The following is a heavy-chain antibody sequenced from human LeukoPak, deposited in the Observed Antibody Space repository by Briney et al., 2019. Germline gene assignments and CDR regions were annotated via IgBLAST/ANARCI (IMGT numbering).Heavy chain of an antibody. CDR1: GFTFSDYG. CDR3: AKVSASWYQDF. CDR2: ISDSDDTT. V-gene: IGHV3-23*01. Sequence: GGTLRLSCAASGFTFSDYGMNWVRQSPGKGLEWVSAISDSDDTTDYADSVKGRFTISRDNSKNTLYLQMNSLRAADTAVYYCAKVSASWYQDFWGQGTLVTVSS. D-gene: IGHD6-13*01. J-gene: IGHJ4*02.